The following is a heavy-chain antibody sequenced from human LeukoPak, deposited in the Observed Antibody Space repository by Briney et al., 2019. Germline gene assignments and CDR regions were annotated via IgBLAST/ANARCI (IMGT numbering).Heavy chain of an antibody. Sequence: GASVKVSCKASGYTFITYGINWVRQAPGQGLEWMGWISAYNGDTKYALSLQGRLTMTTDTSTRTAYMELGSLGSDDTAVYYCARGDYDFWSGYPFDYWGQGTLVTVSS. D-gene: IGHD3-3*01. CDR3: ARGDYDFWSGYPFDY. CDR2: ISAYNGDT. CDR1: GYTFITYG. J-gene: IGHJ4*02. V-gene: IGHV1-18*01.